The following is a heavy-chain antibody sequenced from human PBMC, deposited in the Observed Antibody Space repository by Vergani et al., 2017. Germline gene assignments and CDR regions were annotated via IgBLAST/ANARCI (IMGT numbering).Heavy chain of an antibody. Sequence: QVQLQESGPGLVKPSQTLSLTCTVSGGSISSGGYYWSWIRQHPGKGLEWIGYIYYSGSTYYNPSLKSRVTISVDTSKNQFSLKLSSVTAADTAVYYCARGKDRTRYSSGWYSPPGYWGQGTLATVSS. CDR2: IYYSGST. V-gene: IGHV4-31*03. D-gene: IGHD6-19*01. J-gene: IGHJ4*02. CDR1: GGSISSGGYY. CDR3: ARGKDRTRYSSGWYSPPGY.